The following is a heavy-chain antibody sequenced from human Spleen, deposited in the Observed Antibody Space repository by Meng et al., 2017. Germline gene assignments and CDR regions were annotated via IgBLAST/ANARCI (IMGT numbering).Heavy chain of an antibody. CDR1: GFTFDDYA. J-gene: IGHJ1*01. Sequence: SLKISCAASGFTFDDYAMHWVRQAPGKGLEWVSTISWNSDDIGYADSVKGRFTISRDNAKNTLYLQMNSLRAEDTAVYYCTNDRLSHWGQGTLVTVSS. CDR3: TNDRLSH. D-gene: IGHD3-16*01. CDR2: ISWNSDDI. V-gene: IGHV3-9*01.